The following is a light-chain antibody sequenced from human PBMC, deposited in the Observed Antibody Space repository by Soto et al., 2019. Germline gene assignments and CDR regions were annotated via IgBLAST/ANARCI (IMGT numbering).Light chain of an antibody. CDR1: QGISSY. CDR2: AAS. Sequence: AIRMTQSPSSLSASTGDRVTITCRASQGISSYLAWYQQKPGKAPKLLIYAASTLQSGVPSRFSGSGSGTDFTLTISCLQSEDFATYYCQQYYSYPLRFGQGTKVDIK. V-gene: IGKV1-8*01. CDR3: QQYYSYPLR. J-gene: IGKJ1*01.